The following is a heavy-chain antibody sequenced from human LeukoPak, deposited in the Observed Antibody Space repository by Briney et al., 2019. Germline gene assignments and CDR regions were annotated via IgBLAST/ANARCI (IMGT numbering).Heavy chain of an antibody. CDR3: ASLTRYCSSTSCEGDY. CDR1: RFTFSDYY. D-gene: IGHD2-2*01. Sequence: GGSLRLSCAASRFTFSDYYMSWIRQAPGKGLEWVSYISSSGSTIYYADSVKGRFTISRDNAKNSLYLQMNSLRAEDTAVYYCASLTRYCSSTSCEGDYWGQGTLVTVSS. CDR2: ISSSGSTI. V-gene: IGHV3-11*04. J-gene: IGHJ4*02.